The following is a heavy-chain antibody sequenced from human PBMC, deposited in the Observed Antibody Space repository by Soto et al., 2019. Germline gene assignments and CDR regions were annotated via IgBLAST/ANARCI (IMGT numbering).Heavy chain of an antibody. D-gene: IGHD5-12*01. V-gene: IGHV1-2*02. CDR2: IHPNSGDT. J-gene: IGHJ5*02. Sequence: QVQLVQSGAEVKEPGASVKVSCRTSGYTFTDHYINWVRQAPGQGPEYMGWIHPNSGDTKYTQRFQGRVTMTRDTSISTAYMELRRLTSDDAAVYYCARGLYRKSWKWFDPWGQGTLVTVSS. CDR1: GYTFTDHY. CDR3: ARGLYRKSWKWFDP.